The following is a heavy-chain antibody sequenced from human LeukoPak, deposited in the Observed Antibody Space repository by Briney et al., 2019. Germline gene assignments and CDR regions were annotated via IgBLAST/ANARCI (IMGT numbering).Heavy chain of an antibody. J-gene: IGHJ3*02. Sequence: PSETLSLTCTVYNESFSGYYWTWIRQPPGKGLEWIGEINHSESTNYNPSLKSRVTISEDTSKNQFSLKLNSVTAADTAVYYCARIGGGWYDAFDIWGQGTMVTVSS. CDR1: NESFSGYY. CDR2: INHSEST. V-gene: IGHV4-34*01. D-gene: IGHD6-19*01. CDR3: ARIGGGWYDAFDI.